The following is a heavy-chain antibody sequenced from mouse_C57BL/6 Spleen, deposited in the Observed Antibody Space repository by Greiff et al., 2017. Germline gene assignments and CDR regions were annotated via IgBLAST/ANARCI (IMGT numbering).Heavy chain of an antibody. CDR1: GYTFTEYS. CDR2: FYPGSGSV. J-gene: IGHJ2*01. V-gene: IGHV1-62-2*01. D-gene: IGHD1-1*01. CDR3: ARHEFTVVGRGYDFDY. Sequence: VQVVESGAELVKPGASVKLSCKASGYTFTEYSIHWVKQRSGQGLEWIGWFYPGSGSVKYNAKFKDKATLTADKSSSTVYMELSRLTSEDSAVYFGARHEFTVVGRGYDFDYRGQGTTLTVS.